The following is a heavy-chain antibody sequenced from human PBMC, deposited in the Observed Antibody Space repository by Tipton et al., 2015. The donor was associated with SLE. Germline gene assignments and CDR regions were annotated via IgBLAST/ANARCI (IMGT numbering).Heavy chain of an antibody. CDR1: GGSFSGYY. J-gene: IGHJ3*02. Sequence: LRLSCAVYGGSFSGYYWSWIRQPPGKGLEWIGEINHSGSTNYNPSLKSRVTISVDTSKNQFSLKLSSVTAADTAVYYCAGKRNGMGIWGQGTMVTVSS. D-gene: IGHD5-24*01. CDR3: AGKRNGMGI. CDR2: INHSGST. V-gene: IGHV4-34*01.